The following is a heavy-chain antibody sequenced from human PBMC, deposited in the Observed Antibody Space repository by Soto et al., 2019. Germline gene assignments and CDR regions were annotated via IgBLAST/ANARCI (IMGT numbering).Heavy chain of an antibody. CDR3: VKYRAVTTAVTTDCYGMDV. J-gene: IGHJ6*02. V-gene: IGHV4-39*01. CDR2: INYSGDC. D-gene: IGHD6-6*01. Sequence: QLQLQESGPGLVRPSETLSLTCTVSGGSITTGYFYWAWIRQPPGKGLEWIGSINYSGDCCYNPSLKRRAALSLDSXDNQLFLELRSGTAADTSVYFCVKYRAVTTAVTTDCYGMDVWGQGTTVTV. CDR1: GGSITTGYFY.